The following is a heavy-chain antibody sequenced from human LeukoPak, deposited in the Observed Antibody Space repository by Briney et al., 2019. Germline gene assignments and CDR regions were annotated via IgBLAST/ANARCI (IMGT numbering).Heavy chain of an antibody. Sequence: GESLKFSCKGSGYSFTIYVIGWGRPTRHKGLEWRGISSSGDTNTRYSPSSQGHVTTSAETSISTAYLLRSTLRASHTALYNCARRAYGGIPDYWGQGTLVSVSS. CDR1: GYSFTIYV. CDR3: ARRAYGGIPDY. D-gene: IGHD4-23*01. J-gene: IGHJ4*02. CDR2: SSSGDTNT. V-gene: IGHV5-51*01.